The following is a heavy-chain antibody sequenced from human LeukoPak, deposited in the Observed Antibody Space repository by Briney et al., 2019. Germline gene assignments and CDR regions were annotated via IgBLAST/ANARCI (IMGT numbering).Heavy chain of an antibody. CDR1: GFTFSSYA. CDR2: ISYDGSNK. Sequence: GGSLRLSCAASGFTFSSYAMHWVRQAPGKGLEWVAVISYDGSNKYYADSVKGRFTISRDNSKNTLYLQMNSLRAEDTAVYYCARRDSSSWYEDAFDIWGQGPMVTVSS. D-gene: IGHD6-13*01. J-gene: IGHJ3*02. V-gene: IGHV3-30-3*01. CDR3: ARRDSSSWYEDAFDI.